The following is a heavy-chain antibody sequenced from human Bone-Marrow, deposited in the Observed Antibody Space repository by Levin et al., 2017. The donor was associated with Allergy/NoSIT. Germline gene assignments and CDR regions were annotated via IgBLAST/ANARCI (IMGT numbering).Heavy chain of an antibody. D-gene: IGHD3-9*01. CDR1: GFSFSTYN. CDR2: ISGSGWDM. CDR3: ARDRLHGDIVTGANDY. V-gene: IGHV3-21*06. J-gene: IGHJ4*02. Sequence: PGGSLRLSCAASGFSFSTYNMNWVRQAPGKGLEWVSSISGSGWDMWYADSMKGRVTISRDNAEDSLFLEMNSLRAEDTAIYYCARDRLHGDIVTGANDYWGQGTLVIVSS.